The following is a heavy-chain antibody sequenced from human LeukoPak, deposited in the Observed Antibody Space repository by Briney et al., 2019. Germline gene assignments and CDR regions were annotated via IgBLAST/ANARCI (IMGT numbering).Heavy chain of an antibody. V-gene: IGHV3-23*01. CDR2: INSGGST. Sequence: LAGGSLRLSCAASGFTFSTYAMTWVRQAPGKGLEWVSTINSGGSTYYADSVKGRFTISRDNSKNTLYLQMNSLRAEDTAVYYCAKDLRYDILTGYLNLWGPDYWGQGTLVTVSS. CDR1: GFTFSTYA. CDR3: AKDLRYDILTGYLNLWGPDY. D-gene: IGHD3-9*01. J-gene: IGHJ4*02.